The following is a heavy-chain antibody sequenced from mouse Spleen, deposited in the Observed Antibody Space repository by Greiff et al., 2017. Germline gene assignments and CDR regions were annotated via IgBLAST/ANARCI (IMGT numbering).Heavy chain of an antibody. Sequence: VQLQQSGAELVRPGASVTLSCKASGYTFTDYEMHWVKQTPVHGLEWIGAIDPETGGTAYNQKFKGKAILTADKSSSTAYMELRSLTSEDSAVYYCTQSTMVKRLAYWGQGTLVTVSA. V-gene: IGHV1-15*01. D-gene: IGHD2-1*01. CDR2: IDPETGGT. J-gene: IGHJ3*01. CDR1: GYTFTDYE. CDR3: TQSTMVKRLAY.